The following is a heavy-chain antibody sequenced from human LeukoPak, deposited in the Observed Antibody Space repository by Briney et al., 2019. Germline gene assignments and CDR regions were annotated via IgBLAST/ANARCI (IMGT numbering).Heavy chain of an antibody. V-gene: IGHV3-33*01. CDR1: GFPFSSYV. D-gene: IGHD4-17*01. J-gene: IGHJ4*02. CDR3: ARSYGDATFDY. CDR2: IRCDGSDK. Sequence: PGRSLRLSCAASGFPFSSYVMHWVRQAPGKGLEWVAIIRCDGSDKYYAVSVKGRFTISRDNSKSTLYLQLSSLRAEDTAVYYCARSYGDATFDYWGQGTLVTVSS.